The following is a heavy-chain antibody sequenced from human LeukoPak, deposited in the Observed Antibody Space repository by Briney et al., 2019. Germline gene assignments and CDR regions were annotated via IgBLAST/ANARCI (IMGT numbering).Heavy chain of an antibody. CDR1: GFTFSIAW. V-gene: IGHV3-15*01. CDR3: AAVGEWLSNAFNT. CDR2: IKSRSDGETR. D-gene: IGHD3-3*01. Sequence: TGGSLRLSCAASGFTFSIAWMSWVRQAPGKGLEWVGRIKSRSDGETRDYAAPVKDRFIISRDDSKNTLYLQMDSLRTEDTAIYYCAAVGEWLSNAFNTWGQGTLVTVSA. J-gene: IGHJ3*02.